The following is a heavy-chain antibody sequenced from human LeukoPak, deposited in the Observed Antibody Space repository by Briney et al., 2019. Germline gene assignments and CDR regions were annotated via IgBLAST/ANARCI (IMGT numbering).Heavy chain of an antibody. V-gene: IGHV3-30*18. CDR2: ISNDGSDK. Sequence: PGRSLRLSCAASGFTFSCYGMYWARQAPGKGLGWVVVISNDGSDKYYADSVKGRFTISRDNSKNTLYLQMNSLRAEDTAVYYCAKGYSTGWYGGVDYWGQGTLVTVSS. CDR1: GFTFSCYG. CDR3: AKGYSTGWYGGVDY. D-gene: IGHD6-19*01. J-gene: IGHJ4*02.